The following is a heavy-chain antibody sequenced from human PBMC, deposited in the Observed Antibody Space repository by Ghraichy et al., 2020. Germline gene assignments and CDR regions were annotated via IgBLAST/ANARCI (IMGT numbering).Heavy chain of an antibody. V-gene: IGHV3-23*01. D-gene: IGHD2-15*01. J-gene: IGHJ5*02. CDR2: ISGRSGNT. CDR3: AKAWGFCSGGTCPSYKWFDP. Sequence: GGSLRLSCAASGFTFSSYEMTWVRQAPGKGLEWVSTISGRSGNTYYGDSVKGRFTVSRDNSHNTMSLQMNSLRAEDTALYYCAKAWGFCSGGTCPSYKWFDPWGPGTLVTVSS. CDR1: GFTFSSYE.